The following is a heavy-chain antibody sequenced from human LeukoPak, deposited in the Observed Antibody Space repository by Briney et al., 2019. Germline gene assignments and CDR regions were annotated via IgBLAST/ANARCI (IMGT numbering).Heavy chain of an antibody. V-gene: IGHV1-18*01. CDR1: GYTFTSYG. CDR2: ISAYNGNT. CDR3: ARVNYDSSGYYRVFKY. Sequence: ASVKVSCKASGYTFTSYGISWVRQAPGQGLEWMGGISAYNGNTNYAQKLQGRVTMTTDTSTSTAYMELRSLRSDDTAVYYCARVNYDSSGYYRVFKYWGQGTLVTVSS. J-gene: IGHJ4*02. D-gene: IGHD3-22*01.